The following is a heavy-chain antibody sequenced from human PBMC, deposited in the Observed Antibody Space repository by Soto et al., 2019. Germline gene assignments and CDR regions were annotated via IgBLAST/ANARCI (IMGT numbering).Heavy chain of an antibody. CDR2: INHSGST. CDR3: ASIIFDY. Sequence: ETLSLTCAVSGGSFSGYYWSWIRQPPGKGLEWIGEINHSGSTSYNPSLKSRVTISVDTSKNQFSLKLSSVTAADTAVYYCASIIFDYWGQGTLVTVSS. J-gene: IGHJ4*02. V-gene: IGHV4-34*01. CDR1: GGSFSGYY.